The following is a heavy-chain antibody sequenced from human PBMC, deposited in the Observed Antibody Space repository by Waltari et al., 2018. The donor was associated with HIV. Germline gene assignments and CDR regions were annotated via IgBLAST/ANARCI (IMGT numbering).Heavy chain of an antibody. Sequence: QVQLVQSGSELKKPGASVKVSCNASGYTFTSYAMNWVRQAPGHGIEWMGWIEIDTWNPTDAQGFTGRFVFSLDTSVRTAYLQISSLEAEDTAVYYCARAGLLVWSGTNWGKGTLVTVSS. CDR3: ARAGLLVWSGTN. CDR1: GYTFTSYA. J-gene: IGHJ4*02. CDR2: IEIDTWNP. V-gene: IGHV7-4-1*02. D-gene: IGHD3-3*01.